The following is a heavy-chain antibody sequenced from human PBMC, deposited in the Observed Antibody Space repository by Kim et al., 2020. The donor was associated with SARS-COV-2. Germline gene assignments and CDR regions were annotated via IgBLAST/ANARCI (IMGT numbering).Heavy chain of an antibody. Sequence: ANNAQKFQGRVTMTADKSTSTAYMELSSLRSEDTAVYYCVGDVDSSSFDYWGQGTLVTVSS. CDR3: VGDVDSSSFDY. V-gene: IGHV1-69*04. D-gene: IGHD6-6*01. J-gene: IGHJ4*02. CDR2: A.